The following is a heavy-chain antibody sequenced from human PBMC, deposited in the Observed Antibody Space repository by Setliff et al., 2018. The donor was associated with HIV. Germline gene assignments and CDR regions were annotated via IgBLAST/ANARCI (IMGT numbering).Heavy chain of an antibody. CDR3: ASRVYYYDSNNFLREEGFDP. V-gene: IGHV4-38-2*02. D-gene: IGHD3-22*01. Sequence: SETLSLTCSVSGYSLSSASYWGWIRQSPEKGLEWIGSISLSGSTYYNPSLQSRVTISIDMSKNHFSLNLTSVTAADSAVYYCASRVYYYDSNNFLREEGFDPWGQGTLVTVSS. CDR1: GYSLSSASY. J-gene: IGHJ5*02. CDR2: ISLSGST.